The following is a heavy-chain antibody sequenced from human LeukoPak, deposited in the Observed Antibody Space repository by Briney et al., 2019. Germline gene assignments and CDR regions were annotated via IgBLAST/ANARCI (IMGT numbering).Heavy chain of an antibody. Sequence: SVKVSCKASGDTFSSSAISWVRQAPGQGLDWMGRIIPIFGTANYAQKFQGRVTITTDESTSTAYMELSSLRSEDTAVYYCARSDYGDFKEFDYWGQGTLVTVSS. D-gene: IGHD4-17*01. J-gene: IGHJ4*02. CDR1: GDTFSSSA. V-gene: IGHV1-69*05. CDR3: ARSDYGDFKEFDY. CDR2: IIPIFGTA.